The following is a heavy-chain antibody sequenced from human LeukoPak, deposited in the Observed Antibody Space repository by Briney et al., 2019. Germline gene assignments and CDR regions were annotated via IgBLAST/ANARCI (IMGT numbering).Heavy chain of an antibody. CDR2: VVPISGTV. D-gene: IGHD1-1*01. CDR1: GGTFSSFA. CDR3: ARATGSAWEYFDY. J-gene: IGHJ4*02. Sequence: ASVKVPCKASGGTFSSFAINWVRQAPGQGLEWMGGVVPISGTVNYAQKFQGRVTVTADESTSTAYMELSSLRAADTAVYYCARATGSAWEYFDYWGQGTLVTVSS. V-gene: IGHV1-69*13.